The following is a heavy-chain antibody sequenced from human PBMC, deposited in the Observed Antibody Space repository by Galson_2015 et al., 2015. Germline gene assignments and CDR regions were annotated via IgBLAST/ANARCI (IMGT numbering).Heavy chain of an antibody. V-gene: IGHV3-23*01. D-gene: IGHD1-1*01. J-gene: IGHJ6*02. Sequence: QAPGTGLEWVSALSGSGGSTYYADSVKGRFTISRDNSKNTLYLQMNSLRAEDTAVYYCARRHTGLYYYYGMDVWGQGTTVTVSS. CDR3: ARRHTGLYYYYGMDV. CDR2: LSGSGGST.